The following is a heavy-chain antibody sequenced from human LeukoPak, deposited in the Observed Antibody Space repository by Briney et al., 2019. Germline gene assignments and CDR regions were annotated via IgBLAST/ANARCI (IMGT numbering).Heavy chain of an antibody. D-gene: IGHD6-19*01. J-gene: IGHJ4*02. Sequence: ETLSLTCTVSGYSISSGYYWGWIRQAPGKGLEWVSSVDYSGGDTHYADSVMGRFTISRDNSKNTLYLQLNSLNADDTAVYYCARNSGWYGVSWGQGTLVTVSS. V-gene: IGHV3-23*01. CDR3: ARNSGWYGVS. CDR2: VDYSGGDT. CDR1: GYSISSGYY.